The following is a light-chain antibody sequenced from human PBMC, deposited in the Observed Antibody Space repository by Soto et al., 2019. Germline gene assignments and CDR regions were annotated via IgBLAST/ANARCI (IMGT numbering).Light chain of an antibody. CDR3: QQHGTSPIT. Sequence: ENVLTQSPGTLSLSPGERATLSCGASQSFTSNYLAWYQQRPGQAPRLLIYGASSRATGIPDRFSGSGSGTDFTLTISRLEPEDFAVYYCQQHGTSPITFGQGTRLEIK. CDR2: GAS. V-gene: IGKV3-20*01. CDR1: QSFTSNY. J-gene: IGKJ5*01.